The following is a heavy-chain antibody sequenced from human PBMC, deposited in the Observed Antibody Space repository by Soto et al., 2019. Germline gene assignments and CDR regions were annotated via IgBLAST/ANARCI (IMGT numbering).Heavy chain of an antibody. CDR1: GGSISSYY. V-gene: IGHV4-59*08. J-gene: IGHJ4*02. Sequence: PSETLSLTCTVSGGSISSYYWSWIRQPPGKGLEWIGYIYYSGSTNYNPSLKSRVTISVDTSKNQFSLKLSSVTAADTAVYYCARHGVAAAGTLARFDYWGQGTLVTVSS. D-gene: IGHD6-13*01. CDR2: IYYSGST. CDR3: ARHGVAAAGTLARFDY.